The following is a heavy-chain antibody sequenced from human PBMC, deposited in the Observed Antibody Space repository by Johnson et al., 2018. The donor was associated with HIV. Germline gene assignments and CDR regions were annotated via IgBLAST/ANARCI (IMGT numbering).Heavy chain of an antibody. V-gene: IGHV3-20*04. Sequence: VQLVESGGGVVQPGRSLRLSCAASGFTFDDYGMSWVRQAPGKGLEWVSGINWNGGSTGYADSVKGRFTISRDNAKNSLYLQMNSLRAEDTAMYYCATSGLTLGSSSSHAFDIWGQGTMVTVSS. CDR1: GFTFDDYG. CDR2: INWNGGST. D-gene: IGHD6-6*01. J-gene: IGHJ3*02. CDR3: ATSGLTLGSSSSHAFDI.